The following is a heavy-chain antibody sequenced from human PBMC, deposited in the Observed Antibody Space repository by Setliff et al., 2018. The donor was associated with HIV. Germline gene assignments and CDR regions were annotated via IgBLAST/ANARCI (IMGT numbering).Heavy chain of an antibody. CDR3: ARLLDY. V-gene: IGHV1-69-2*01. J-gene: IGHJ4*02. D-gene: IGHD2-21*02. Sequence: ASVKVSCKASGYTFTDYYMHWVKQAPGKGRGWMGRVDPEDGERIYADRFQGRVTITADTSTDTAYMKLSSLRSEDTAVYYCARLLDYWGQGTLVTVSS. CDR1: GYTFTDYY. CDR2: VDPEDGER.